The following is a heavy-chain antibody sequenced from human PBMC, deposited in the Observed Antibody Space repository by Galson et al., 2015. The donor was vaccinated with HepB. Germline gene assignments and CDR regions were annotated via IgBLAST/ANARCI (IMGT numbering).Heavy chain of an antibody. D-gene: IGHD4-23*01. CDR3: ARHLEYGDNTFFDY. V-gene: IGHV5-51*01. J-gene: IGHJ4*02. Sequence: QSGAEVKKPGESLKISCKGFGYSFTTYWIGWVRQMPGRGLEWMGSIYPGDSNIRYSPSFEGQVTISADKSINTANLQWSSLKASDTAMYYCARHLEYGDNTFFDYWGQGTLVTVSS. CDR2: IYPGDSNI. CDR1: GYSFTTYW.